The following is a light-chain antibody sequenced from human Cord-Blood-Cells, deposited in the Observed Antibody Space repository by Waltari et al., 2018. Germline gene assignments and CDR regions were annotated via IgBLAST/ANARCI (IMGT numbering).Light chain of an antibody. Sequence: DIQMTQSPSSLSASVGDRVTITCRASQSIHSYLNWYQQKPGKAPKLLIYAAYSLQSGVPSRCSVSGSGTEFTLTISSLQPEDFATYYCQQSYSTPYTFGQGTKLEIK. CDR3: QQSYSTPYT. J-gene: IGKJ2*01. CDR1: QSIHSY. CDR2: AAY. V-gene: IGKV1-39*01.